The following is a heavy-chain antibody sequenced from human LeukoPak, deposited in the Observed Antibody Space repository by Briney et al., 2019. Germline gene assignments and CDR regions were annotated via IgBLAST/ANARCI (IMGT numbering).Heavy chain of an antibody. Sequence: PGGSLRLSCAASGFTFSSHAMSWIRQAPGKGLEWVSAIGDDVVSTYYAESVKGRFTISRDNSKNTLYLQMNSLRAEDTAVYYCAREPWFGELLGNYWGQGTLVTVSS. CDR1: GFTFSSHA. D-gene: IGHD3-10*01. CDR2: IGDDVVST. CDR3: AREPWFGELLGNY. V-gene: IGHV3-23*01. J-gene: IGHJ4*02.